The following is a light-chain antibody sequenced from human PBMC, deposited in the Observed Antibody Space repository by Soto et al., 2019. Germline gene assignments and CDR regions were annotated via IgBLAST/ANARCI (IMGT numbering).Light chain of an antibody. CDR3: QQYNNWPIT. CDR2: GAS. Sequence: MTQSPSTLSASVGDTVTITCRASESVSSYLAWHQEKPGQAPRLLIYGASTRDTGIPARFSGSGSGTEFTLTISSLQSEDFAVYYCQQYNNWPITFGQGTLLE. CDR1: ESVSSY. J-gene: IGKJ5*01. V-gene: IGKV3-15*01.